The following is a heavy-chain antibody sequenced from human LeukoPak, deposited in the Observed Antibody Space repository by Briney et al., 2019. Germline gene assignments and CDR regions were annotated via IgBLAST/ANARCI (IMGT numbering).Heavy chain of an antibody. CDR1: GGSFSGYY. V-gene: IGHV4-34*01. Sequence: SETLSLTCAVYGGSFSGYYRSWIRQPPGKGLEWIGEINHSGSTNYNPSLKSRGTISVDTSKNQFSLKLSSVTAADTAVYYCARGGIVVVVPFDYWGQGTLVTVSS. D-gene: IGHD2-15*01. CDR2: INHSGST. J-gene: IGHJ4*02. CDR3: ARGGIVVVVPFDY.